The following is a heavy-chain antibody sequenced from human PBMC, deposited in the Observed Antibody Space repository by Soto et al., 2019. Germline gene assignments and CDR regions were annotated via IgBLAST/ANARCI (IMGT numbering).Heavy chain of an antibody. CDR3: ARDMSVAGTNDY. D-gene: IGHD6-19*01. CDR2: ISSNGGST. CDR1: GFTFSSYA. J-gene: IGHJ4*02. V-gene: IGHV3-64*01. Sequence: GGSLRLSCAASGFTFSSYAMHWVRQAPGKGLEYVSAISSNGGSTYYANSVKGRFTISRDNSKNTLYLQMGSLRAEDMAVYYCARDMSVAGTNDYWGQGTLVTVSS.